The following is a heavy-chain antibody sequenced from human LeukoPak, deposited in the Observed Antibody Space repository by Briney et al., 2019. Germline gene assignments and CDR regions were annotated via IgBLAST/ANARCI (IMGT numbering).Heavy chain of an antibody. CDR2: ISYDGSNR. D-gene: IGHD3-3*01. CDR3: AKDEWDY. Sequence: GGSLRLSCAASGFTFSSYGMQWVRQAPGKGPEWVAVISYDGSNRYYADSVKDRFTISRDNSKNTLYLQMNSLRPEDTAVYYCAKDEWDYWGQGTLVTVSS. J-gene: IGHJ4*02. CDR1: GFTFSSYG. V-gene: IGHV3-30*18.